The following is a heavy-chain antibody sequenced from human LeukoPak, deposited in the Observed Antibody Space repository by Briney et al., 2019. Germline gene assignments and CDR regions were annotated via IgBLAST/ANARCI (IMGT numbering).Heavy chain of an antibody. CDR2: IYYSGST. Sequence: PSETLSLTCTVSGGSISSYYWSWIRQPPGKGLEWIGSIYYSGSTYYNPSLKSRVTISVDTSKNQFSLKLSSVTAADTAVYYCARCHSGWYGNYFDYWGQGTLVTVSS. CDR1: GGSISSYY. V-gene: IGHV4-59*05. D-gene: IGHD6-19*01. CDR3: ARCHSGWYGNYFDY. J-gene: IGHJ4*02.